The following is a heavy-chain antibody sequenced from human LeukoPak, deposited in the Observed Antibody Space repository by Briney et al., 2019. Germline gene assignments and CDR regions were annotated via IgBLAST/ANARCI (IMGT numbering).Heavy chain of an antibody. J-gene: IGHJ4*02. CDR3: ASRYDSSGYYY. CDR2: ISYDGSNK. CDR1: GFTFSSYA. Sequence: GGSLRLSCAASGFTFSSYAMRWVRQAPGKGLEWVAVISYDGSNKYYADSVKGRFTISRDNSKNTLYLQMNSLRAEDTAVYYCASRYDSSGYYYWGQGTLVTVSS. V-gene: IGHV3-30-3*01. D-gene: IGHD3-22*01.